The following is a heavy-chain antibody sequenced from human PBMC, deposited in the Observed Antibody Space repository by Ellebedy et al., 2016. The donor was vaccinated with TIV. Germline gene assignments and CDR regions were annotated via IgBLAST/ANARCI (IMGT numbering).Heavy chain of an antibody. D-gene: IGHD3-10*01. CDR3: TTGGTKGEDN. Sequence: AASVKVSCKASGYTLTSYGISWVRQASGQGLEWMGWMTSKSGNTGYSQKFQGRLTMTTNTPMTTAYMDLTDLTSEDTAVYYCTTGGTKGEDNWGQGTLVIVSS. CDR1: GYTLTSYG. CDR2: MTSKSGNT. V-gene: IGHV1-8*02. J-gene: IGHJ4*02.